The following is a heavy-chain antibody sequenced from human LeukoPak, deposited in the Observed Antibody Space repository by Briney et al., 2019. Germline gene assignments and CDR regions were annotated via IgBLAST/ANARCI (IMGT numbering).Heavy chain of an antibody. D-gene: IGHD2-2*01. CDR3: ARGDCSSTSCYVWYFDL. Sequence: SETLSLTCTVSGGSVSSGSYYWSWIRQPPGKGLEWLGYIYYSGSTNYNPSLKSRVTISVDTSKNQFSLKLSSVTAADTALYYCARGDCSSTSCYVWYFDLWGRGTLVTVSS. CDR1: GGSVSSGSYY. CDR2: IYYSGST. V-gene: IGHV4-61*01. J-gene: IGHJ2*01.